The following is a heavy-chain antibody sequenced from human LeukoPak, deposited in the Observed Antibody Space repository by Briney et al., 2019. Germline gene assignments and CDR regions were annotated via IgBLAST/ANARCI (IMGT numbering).Heavy chain of an antibody. J-gene: IGHJ4*02. CDR3: ARGTSGYGPLDY. Sequence: GGSLRLSCAASGFTFSNYNMNWVRQAPGKGLEWVSSISSSTTYIYYADSVKGRFTISRDNAKNSLYLQMNSLRADDTAVYYCARGTSGYGPLDYWGQGTLVTVSS. CDR2: ISSSTTYI. D-gene: IGHD5-12*01. V-gene: IGHV3-21*01. CDR1: GFTFSNYN.